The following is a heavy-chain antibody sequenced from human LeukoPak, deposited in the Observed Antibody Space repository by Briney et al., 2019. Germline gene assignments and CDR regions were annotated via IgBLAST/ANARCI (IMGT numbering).Heavy chain of an antibody. CDR1: VYTFTSYY. J-gene: IGHJ5*02. CDR2: INPSGGST. V-gene: IGHV1-46*01. Sequence: GASVKVSCKASVYTFTSYYMHWVRQAPGQGLEWMGIINPSGGSTSYAQKFQGRVTMTRDTSTSTVYMELSSLRSEDTAVYYCARANVDTAMVTVYNWFDPWGQGTLVTVSS. CDR3: ARANVDTAMVTVYNWFDP. D-gene: IGHD5-18*01.